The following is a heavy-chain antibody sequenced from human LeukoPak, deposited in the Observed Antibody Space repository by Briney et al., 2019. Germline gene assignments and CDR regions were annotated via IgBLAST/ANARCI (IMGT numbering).Heavy chain of an antibody. D-gene: IGHD3-3*01. V-gene: IGHV4-59*01. CDR2: IYYSGST. CDR1: GGSISSYY. CDR3: AGSYYDFWSGYSRWFDP. Sequence: SETLSLTCTVSGGSISSYYWSWIRQPPGKGLEWIGYIYYSGSTNYNPSLKSRVTISVDTSKNQFSLKLSSVTAADTAVYYCAGSYYDFWSGYSRWFDPWGQGTLVTVSS. J-gene: IGHJ5*02.